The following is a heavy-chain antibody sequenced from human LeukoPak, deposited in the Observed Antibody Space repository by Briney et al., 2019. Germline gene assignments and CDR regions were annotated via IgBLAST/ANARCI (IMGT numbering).Heavy chain of an antibody. D-gene: IGHD6-13*01. CDR1: GFTLSSYA. Sequence: PGGSLRLSCAASGFTLSSYAMHWVRQAPGKGLEWVAVISYDGSNKYYADSVKGRFTISRDNAKNSLYLQMNSLRAEDTAVYYCARDQAAAGLYFDYWGQGTLVTVSS. V-gene: IGHV3-30-3*01. CDR2: ISYDGSNK. J-gene: IGHJ4*02. CDR3: ARDQAAAGLYFDY.